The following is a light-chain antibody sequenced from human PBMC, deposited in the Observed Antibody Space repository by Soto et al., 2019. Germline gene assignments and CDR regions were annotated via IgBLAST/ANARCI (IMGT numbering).Light chain of an antibody. CDR1: QSVTSF. V-gene: IGKV3-11*01. CDR3: QQRSNWPLT. CDR2: DVS. J-gene: IGKJ4*01. Sequence: EIVLTQSPVTLSLSPGESATLSCRDSQSVTSFLAWYQQKPGQAPRLLIYDVSHRATGIPARFSGSGSGTDFTLTISSLEPEDFAVYYCQQRSNWPLTFGGGTKVEIK.